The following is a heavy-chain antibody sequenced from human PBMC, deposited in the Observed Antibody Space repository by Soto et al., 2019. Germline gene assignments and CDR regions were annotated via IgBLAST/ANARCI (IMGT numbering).Heavy chain of an antibody. Sequence: ASVKVSCKASGGTFSSYAISWVRQAPGQGLEWMGGIIPIFGTANYAQKFQGRVTITADESTSTAYMELSSLRSEDTAVYYCARDRQVDSIAARRWFDPWAREPWSPSPQ. J-gene: IGHJ5*02. CDR3: ARDRQVDSIAARRWFDP. D-gene: IGHD6-6*01. V-gene: IGHV1-69*13. CDR2: IIPIFGTA. CDR1: GGTFSSYA.